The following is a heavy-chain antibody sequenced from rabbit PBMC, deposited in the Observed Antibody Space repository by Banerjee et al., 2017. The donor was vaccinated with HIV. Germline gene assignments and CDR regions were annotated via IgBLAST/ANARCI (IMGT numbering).Heavy chain of an antibody. J-gene: IGHJ4*01. CDR1: GFSFSSSYY. D-gene: IGHD4-1*01. V-gene: IGHV1S40*01. Sequence: QSLEESGGGLVQPEGSLTLTCTVSGFSFSSSYYMCWVRQAPGKGLEWIGCINTVSGRAYSASWVISRFAISKTSSTTVTLQMTRLTAADTASYFCARDLAGVIGCNFNVWGQGTLVTVS. CDR3: ARDLAGVIGCNFNV. CDR2: INTVSGRA.